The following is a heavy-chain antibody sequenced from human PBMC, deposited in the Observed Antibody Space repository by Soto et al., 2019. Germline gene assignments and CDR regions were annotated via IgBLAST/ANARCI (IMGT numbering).Heavy chain of an antibody. D-gene: IGHD6-6*01. J-gene: IGHJ6*02. CDR1: GFTFSHYG. CDR2: ISHDGSNK. V-gene: IGHV3-30*18. Sequence: QVRLVESGGGVVQPGRSLRLSCTASGFTFSHYGMHWARQAPGKGLEWVAIISHDGSNKHYADSVMGRFTISRDNSKNTLYLQMNSLRTEDTAVYYCAKDLVAWSNYYYYGMDVWGQGTTVTVSS. CDR3: AKDLVAWSNYYYYGMDV.